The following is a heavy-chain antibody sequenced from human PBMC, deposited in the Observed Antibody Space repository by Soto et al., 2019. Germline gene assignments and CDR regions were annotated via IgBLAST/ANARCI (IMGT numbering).Heavy chain of an antibody. CDR1: GGSISSGGYY. CDR2: IYYSGST. CDR3: ARGGAAGTEDDY. Sequence: QVQLQESGPGLVKPSQTLSLTCTVSGGSISSGGYYWSWIRQHPGKGLEWIGYIYYSGSTYYNPSRKSRVTISVDTSKNQFSLKLSSVTAADTAVYYCARGGAAGTEDDYWGQGTLVTVSS. V-gene: IGHV4-31*03. D-gene: IGHD6-13*01. J-gene: IGHJ4*02.